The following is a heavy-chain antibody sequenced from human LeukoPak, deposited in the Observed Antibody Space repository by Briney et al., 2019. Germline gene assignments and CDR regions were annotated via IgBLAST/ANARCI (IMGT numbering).Heavy chain of an antibody. CDR2: ISGYDGNT. CDR1: GYTFTTYG. J-gene: IGHJ4*02. D-gene: IGHD4-17*01. V-gene: IGHV1-18*01. CDR3: ARTVTTSSYYFDY. Sequence: ASVTVSCTASGYTFTTYGVSWVRQAPGQGLEWMGWISGYDGNTNYAQKLRGRVTMTTDTSTSTAYMDLRSLRSDDTALYYCARTVTTSSYYFDYWGQGTLVTVSS.